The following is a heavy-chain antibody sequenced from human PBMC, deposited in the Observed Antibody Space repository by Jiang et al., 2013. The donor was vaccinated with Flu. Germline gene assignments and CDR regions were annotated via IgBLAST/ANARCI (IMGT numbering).Heavy chain of an antibody. D-gene: IGHD5-12*01. J-gene: IGHJ4*02. CDR2: IYYSGSA. V-gene: IGHV4-39*07. CDR3: ARAQKYSGFELPYFDY. CDR1: GGSIFSDTYY. Sequence: SPGLVKPSETLSLTCSVSGGSIFSDTYYWVWIRQPPGKRLEWIGGIYYSGSAYYSPSLSSRVAMSVDTSKNQLSLKLTSVTAADTAVYYCARAQKYSGFELPYFDYWGQGILVTVSS.